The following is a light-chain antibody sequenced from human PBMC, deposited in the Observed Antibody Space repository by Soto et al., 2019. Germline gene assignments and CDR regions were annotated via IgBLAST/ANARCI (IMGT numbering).Light chain of an antibody. CDR2: DAS. V-gene: IGKV1-5*01. J-gene: IGKJ1*01. CDR1: QNIRSR. CDR3: QQYNSEET. Sequence: DIQMTQSPSTLSASVGDKVTVTCRASQNIRSRLAWYQQKPGKAPNLLIYDASSLESGVPSRFSGSGSGTEFTLTISSLQPDDFATYYCQQYNSEETFGQGTKVEIK.